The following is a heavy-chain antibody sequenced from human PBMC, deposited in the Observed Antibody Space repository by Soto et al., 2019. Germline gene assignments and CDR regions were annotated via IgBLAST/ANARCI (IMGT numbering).Heavy chain of an antibody. D-gene: IGHD3-10*01. CDR1: GGSISSGGYY. CDR2: IYYSGST. CDR3: ARSPYYGGDKN. J-gene: IGHJ4*02. V-gene: IGHV4-31*03. Sequence: QVQLQESGPGLVKPSQTLSLTCTVSGGSISSGGYYWSWIRQHPGKGLEWIGYIYYSGSTYYNPYLKSRVTISVDTSKNQCSRKLSSVTAADTAVYYCARSPYYGGDKNWGQGTLVTVSS.